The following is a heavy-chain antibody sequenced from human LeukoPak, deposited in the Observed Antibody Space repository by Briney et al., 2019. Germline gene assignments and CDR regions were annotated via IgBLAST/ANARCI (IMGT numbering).Heavy chain of an antibody. CDR1: GFTFSSYG. J-gene: IGHJ4*02. V-gene: IGHV3-48*04. Sequence: GGSLRLSCAASGFTFSSYGMNWVRQAPGKGLEWVSYISSSSSTIYYADSVKGRFTISRDNAKNSLYLQMNSLRAEDTAVYYCARAPTVLVGYCSSSSCQADYWGQGTLVTVSS. CDR3: ARAPTVLVGYCSSSSCQADY. CDR2: ISSSSSTI. D-gene: IGHD2-2*01.